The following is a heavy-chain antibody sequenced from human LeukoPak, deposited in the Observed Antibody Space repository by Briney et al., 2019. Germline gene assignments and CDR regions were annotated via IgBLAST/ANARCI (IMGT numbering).Heavy chain of an antibody. CDR1: GFTFSSYW. V-gene: IGHV3-7*01. J-gene: IGHJ4*02. Sequence: GGSLRLSCAASGFTFSSYWMSWVRQAPGKGLEWVANIKQDGSEKYYVDSVKGRFTISRDNAKNSLYLQMNSLRAEDTAVYYCATYYYYDSSAKGGFDYWGQGTLVTVSS. D-gene: IGHD3-22*01. CDR2: IKQDGSEK. CDR3: ATYYYYDSSAKGGFDY.